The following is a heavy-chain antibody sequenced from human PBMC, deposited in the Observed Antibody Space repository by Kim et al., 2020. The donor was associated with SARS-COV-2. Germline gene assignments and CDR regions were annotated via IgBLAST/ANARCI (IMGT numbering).Heavy chain of an antibody. V-gene: IGHV3-15*01. J-gene: IGHJ6*02. Sequence: GGSLRLSCAASGFTFNNAWMSWVRQAPGKGLEWVGRIKRKTDGGTTDYAAPDAAPVKGRFTISRDDSKNMLYLQMNSLKTEDTGVYYCTTDHVGLDFWSGDYGYYYGMDVWGQGTTVTVSS. CDR1: GFTFNNAW. D-gene: IGHD3-3*01. CDR3: TTDHVGLDFWSGDYGYYYGMDV. CDR2: IKRKTDGGTT.